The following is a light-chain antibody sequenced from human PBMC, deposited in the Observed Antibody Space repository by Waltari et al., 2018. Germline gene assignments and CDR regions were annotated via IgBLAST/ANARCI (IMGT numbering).Light chain of an antibody. V-gene: IGLV2-14*01. CDR1: SSDVGGYNY. J-gene: IGLJ3*02. CDR2: DVS. CDR3: SSYTSSSTWV. Sequence: QSALTQPASVSGSPGQSITIPCTGTSSDVGGYNYVSWYQQHPGKAPKLMIYDVSKRPSGVSNRFSGSKSGNTASLTISGLQAEDDADYYCSSYTSSSTWVFGGGTKLTVL.